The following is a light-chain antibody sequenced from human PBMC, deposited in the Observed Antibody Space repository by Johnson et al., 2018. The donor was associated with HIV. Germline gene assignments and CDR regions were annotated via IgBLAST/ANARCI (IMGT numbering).Light chain of an antibody. Sequence: QSVLTQPPSVSAAPGQTVTISCSGSSSNIGNNYVSWYQQIPGTVPKLLIYDNNKRPSGIPDRFSGSKSGTSATLGITGLQTGDEADYYCGTWDSGLGAVYVFGPGTKVTVL. V-gene: IGLV1-51*01. CDR2: DNN. J-gene: IGLJ1*01. CDR1: SSNIGNNY. CDR3: GTWDSGLGAVYV.